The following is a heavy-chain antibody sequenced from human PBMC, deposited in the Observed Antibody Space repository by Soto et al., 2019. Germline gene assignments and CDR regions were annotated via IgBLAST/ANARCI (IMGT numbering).Heavy chain of an antibody. Sequence: QVQVVESGGGVVQPGRSLRLSCVASAFDFKEYGFHWVRQAPGKGLEWVALISYDGRKTSHGESVKGRFTISRDNSKNILYLQMNSLRAEDTAVYYCAGELRRGHFDYWGQGTLVTVSS. CDR2: ISYDGRKT. CDR1: AFDFKEYG. CDR3: AGELRRGHFDY. V-gene: IGHV3-30*03. J-gene: IGHJ4*02. D-gene: IGHD4-17*01.